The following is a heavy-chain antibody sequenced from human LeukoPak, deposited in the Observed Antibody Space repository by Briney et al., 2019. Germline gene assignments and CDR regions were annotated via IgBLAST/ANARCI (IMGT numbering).Heavy chain of an antibody. J-gene: IGHJ4*02. CDR3: ARTWGYYDSSGYPH. V-gene: IGHV4-34*01. CDR2: INHSGST. D-gene: IGHD3-22*01. Sequence: SETLSLTCAVYGGSFSGYYRSWIRQPPGKGLEWIGEINHSGSTNYNPSLKSRVTISVDTSKNQFSLKLSSVTAADTAVYYCARTWGYYDSSGYPHWGQGTLVTVSS. CDR1: GGSFSGYY.